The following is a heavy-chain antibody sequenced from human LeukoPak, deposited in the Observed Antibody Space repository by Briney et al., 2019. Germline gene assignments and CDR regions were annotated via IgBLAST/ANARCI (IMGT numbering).Heavy chain of an antibody. J-gene: IGHJ4*02. CDR3: ARDYGGSSPFDY. Sequence: GGSLRLSCAASGFTFSNYEMHWVRQAPGKGLEWVSYISSSGSDIYYADSVKGRFTISRDNAKNSLYLHMNSLRAEDTAVYYCARDYGGSSPFDYWGQGTLVTVSS. D-gene: IGHD4-23*01. V-gene: IGHV3-48*03. CDR1: GFTFSNYE. CDR2: ISSSGSDI.